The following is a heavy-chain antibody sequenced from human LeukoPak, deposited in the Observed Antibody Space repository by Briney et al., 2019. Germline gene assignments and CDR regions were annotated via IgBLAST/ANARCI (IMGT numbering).Heavy chain of an antibody. D-gene: IGHD6-19*01. Sequence: GASVKVSCKASGYTFTSYGISWVRQAPGQGLEWMGWISGYSGKTKYAQKFQDRVRVTMTTDTSTTTFYMELRSLRSDDTALYYCASLYSSGHFTYYFDYWGQGTLVTVSS. CDR2: ISGYSGKT. J-gene: IGHJ4*02. CDR1: GYTFTSYG. CDR3: ASLYSSGHFTYYFDY. V-gene: IGHV1-18*01.